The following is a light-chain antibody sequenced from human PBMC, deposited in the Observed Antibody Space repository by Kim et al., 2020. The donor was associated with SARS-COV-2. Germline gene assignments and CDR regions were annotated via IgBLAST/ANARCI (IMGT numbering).Light chain of an antibody. V-gene: IGKV3D-15*01. CDR3: QQYYNWPPYT. CDR2: GAS. Sequence: EIVMTQSPATLSVSPGERVTLSCRASQTISNKLAWYQQIPGQAPRLLMYGASTRATGIAARFSGTGSGTEFTLTITSLQSEDFAVYYCQQYYNWPPYTFGQGTKLEIK. CDR1: QTISNK. J-gene: IGKJ2*01.